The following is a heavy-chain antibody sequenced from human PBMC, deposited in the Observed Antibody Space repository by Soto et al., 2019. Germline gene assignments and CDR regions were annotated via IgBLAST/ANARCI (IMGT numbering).Heavy chain of an antibody. D-gene: IGHD1-1*01. J-gene: IGHJ6*02. CDR3: AGTQDEGTYYYYGMDV. CDR2: ISAYNGNT. Sequence: QVPLVQSGAEVKKPGASVKVSCKASGYTFTSYGISWVRQAPGQGLEWMGWISAYNGNTNYAQKLQGTVTMITDTSTSTAYMELRSLRSDDTAVYYCAGTQDEGTYYYYGMDVCGQGTTVTVSS. V-gene: IGHV1-18*01. CDR1: GYTFTSYG.